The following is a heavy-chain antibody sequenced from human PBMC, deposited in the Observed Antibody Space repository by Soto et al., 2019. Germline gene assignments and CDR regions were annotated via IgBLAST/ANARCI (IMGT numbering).Heavy chain of an antibody. Sequence: KPSETRSLTCAVYGGSFSDYYWSWIRQPPGKGLEWIGEINHGGSTNYNPSLKSRVTISVDTSKNQFSLKLSSVTAADTAVYYCARKSRDGYNYIWGQGTMVTVSS. V-gene: IGHV4-34*01. CDR2: INHGGST. D-gene: IGHD5-12*01. J-gene: IGHJ3*02. CDR3: ARKSRDGYNYI. CDR1: GGSFSDYY.